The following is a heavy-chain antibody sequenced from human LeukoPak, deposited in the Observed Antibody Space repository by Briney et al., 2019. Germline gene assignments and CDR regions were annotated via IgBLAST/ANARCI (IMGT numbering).Heavy chain of an antibody. Sequence: GGSLRLPCAASGFTFSSYGMHWVRQAPGKGLEWVAVIWYDGSNKYYADSVKGRFTISRDNSKNTLYLQMNSLRAEDTAVYYCAREKGSYYYFDYWGQGTLVTVSS. V-gene: IGHV3-33*01. CDR3: AREKGSYYYFDY. CDR1: GFTFSSYG. D-gene: IGHD1-26*01. CDR2: IWYDGSNK. J-gene: IGHJ4*02.